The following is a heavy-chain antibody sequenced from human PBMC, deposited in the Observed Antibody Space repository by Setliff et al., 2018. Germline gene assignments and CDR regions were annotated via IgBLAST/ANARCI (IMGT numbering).Heavy chain of an antibody. CDR2: INPRAGTT. D-gene: IGHD3-3*01. CDR3: ARDRYYNSWSGTSITAPHDAFDI. J-gene: IGHJ3*02. Sequence: PSVKVSCKASGYTFTNYYINWVRQAPGQGLEWMGIINPRAGTTSYAQKLQGRVTMTRDTSTNTVYMELSSLRSEDTAVYYCARDRYYNSWSGTSITAPHDAFDIWGQGTMVTVSS. V-gene: IGHV1-46*03. CDR1: GYTFTNYY.